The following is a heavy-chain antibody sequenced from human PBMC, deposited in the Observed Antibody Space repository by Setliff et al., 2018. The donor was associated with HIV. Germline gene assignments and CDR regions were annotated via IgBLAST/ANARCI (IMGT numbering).Heavy chain of an antibody. CDR2: INHSGST. J-gene: IGHJ4*02. V-gene: IGHV4-34*01. CDR1: GGSFSGYY. CDR3: ARRSGWYDY. Sequence: SETLSLTCAVYGGSFSGYYWSWIRQPPGKGLEWIGEINHSGSTNYNPSLKSRVTISVDTSKNQFSLKLSSMTAADTAVYYCARRSGWYDYWGQGTLVTVS. D-gene: IGHD6-19*01.